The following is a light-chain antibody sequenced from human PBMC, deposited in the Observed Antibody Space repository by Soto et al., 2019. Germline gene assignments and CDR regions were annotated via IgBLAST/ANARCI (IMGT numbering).Light chain of an antibody. V-gene: IGLV2-14*01. Sequence: QSALTQPASVSGSPGQSVTISCTGTSSDIGDYKYVSWYQQHPGKAPKLVIYEVSSRPLGVSNRFSGSKSGNTASLTISGLQPEDEADYYCSSYKTTITVFGGGTQLTVL. CDR1: SSDIGDYKY. CDR2: EVS. CDR3: SSYKTTITV. J-gene: IGLJ3*02.